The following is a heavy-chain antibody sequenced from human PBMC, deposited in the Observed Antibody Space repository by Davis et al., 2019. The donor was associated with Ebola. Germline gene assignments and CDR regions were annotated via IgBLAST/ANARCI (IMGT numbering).Heavy chain of an antibody. CDR2: IGPGGDS. J-gene: IGHJ2*01. CDR3: TREVTVSSSPWFLDFDL. Sequence: GESLKISCAASAFTFSTYDMHWVRQPTGNGLEWDSAIGPGGDSYYSDSVKGRFTISRENAQNSLHLQMDSLRAGDTAIYYCTREVTVSSSPWFLDFDLWGRCTLVTVSS. V-gene: IGHV3-13*01. D-gene: IGHD6-19*01. CDR1: AFTFSTYD.